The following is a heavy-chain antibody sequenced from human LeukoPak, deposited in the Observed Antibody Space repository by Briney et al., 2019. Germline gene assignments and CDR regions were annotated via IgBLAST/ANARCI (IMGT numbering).Heavy chain of an antibody. CDR3: ARSREYSSSWYGVNYFDY. Sequence: ASVKVSCKASGYTFTSYGISWVRQAPGQGLEWMGIINPSGGSTSYAQKFQGRVTMTRDMSTSTVYMELSSLRSEDTAVYYCARSREYSSSWYGVNYFDYWGQGTLVTVSS. CDR1: GYTFTSYG. D-gene: IGHD6-13*01. J-gene: IGHJ4*02. V-gene: IGHV1-46*01. CDR2: INPSGGST.